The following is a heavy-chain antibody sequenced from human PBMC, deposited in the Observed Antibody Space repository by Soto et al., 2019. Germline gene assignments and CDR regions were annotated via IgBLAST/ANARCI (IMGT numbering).Heavy chain of an antibody. CDR2: IGAYNDNA. D-gene: IGHD4-17*01. CDR3: ARDYFSDYVFDY. CDR1: GYIFTAYG. Sequence: QVQLVQSGAEVKEPGASVKVSCKASGYIFTAYGISWVRQDPGQGLEWMGYIGAYNDNANYAQNFQGRVTMTMDTSTTTAYMELRSLRSDDTAVYYCARDYFSDYVFDYWGQGTLVTVSS. J-gene: IGHJ4*02. V-gene: IGHV1-18*01.